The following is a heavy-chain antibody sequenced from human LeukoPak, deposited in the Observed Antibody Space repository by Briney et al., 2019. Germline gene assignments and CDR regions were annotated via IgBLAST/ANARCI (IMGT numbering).Heavy chain of an antibody. Sequence: PGGSLRLSCAASGFTFSRYSMNWVRQAPGKGLEWVGRIRSKANSYATAYAASVKGRFTISRDDSKNTAYLQMNSLKTEDTAVYYCLAAGSPYWGQGTLVTVSS. CDR2: IRSKANSYAT. V-gene: IGHV3-73*01. CDR3: LAAGSPY. D-gene: IGHD6-13*01. CDR1: GFTFSRYS. J-gene: IGHJ4*02.